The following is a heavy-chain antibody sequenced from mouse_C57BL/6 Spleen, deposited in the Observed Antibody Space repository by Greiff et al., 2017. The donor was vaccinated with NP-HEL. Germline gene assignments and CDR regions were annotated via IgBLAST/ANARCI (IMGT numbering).Heavy chain of an antibody. CDR1: GYTFTSYW. J-gene: IGHJ2*01. Sequence: VQLQQPGAELVKPGASVKLSCKASGYTFTSYWMQWVKQRPGQGLEWIGQIDPSDSYTNYNQKFKGKATLTVDTSSSTAYMQLSSLTSEDSAVYYCARRGSSYEYYFDYWGQGTTLTVSS. D-gene: IGHD1-1*01. CDR3: ARRGSSYEYYFDY. CDR2: IDPSDSYT. V-gene: IGHV1-50*01.